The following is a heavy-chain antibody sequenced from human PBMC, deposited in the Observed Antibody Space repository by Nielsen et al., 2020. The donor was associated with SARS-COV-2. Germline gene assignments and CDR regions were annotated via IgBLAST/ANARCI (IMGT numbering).Heavy chain of an antibody. CDR2: ISYDGSNK. D-gene: IGHD3-16*01. Sequence: GESLNISCAASGFTFSSYAMHWVRQAPGKGLEWVAVISYDGSNKYYADSVKGRFTISRDNSKNTLYLQMNSLRTEDTAFYYYAKGFHDSKISFLFAPWGQGTLVTVSS. CDR1: GFTFSSYA. J-gene: IGHJ5*02. CDR3: AKGFHDSKISFLFAP. V-gene: IGHV3-30-3*01.